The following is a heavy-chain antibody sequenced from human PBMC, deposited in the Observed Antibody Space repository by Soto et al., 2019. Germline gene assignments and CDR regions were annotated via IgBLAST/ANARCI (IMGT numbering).Heavy chain of an antibody. Sequence: PGGSLRLSCAASGVTFSRHAMHWVRQAPGKGLEWVAIISYDGSTIYYGDSVKGRFIISRDNSKNTLYLQMSSLRVDDTAVYFCARHVASTVTTSDWFDPWGQGTLVTVSS. V-gene: IGHV3-30-3*01. CDR2: ISYDGSTI. CDR3: ARHVASTVTTSDWFDP. D-gene: IGHD4-4*01. J-gene: IGHJ5*02. CDR1: GVTFSRHA.